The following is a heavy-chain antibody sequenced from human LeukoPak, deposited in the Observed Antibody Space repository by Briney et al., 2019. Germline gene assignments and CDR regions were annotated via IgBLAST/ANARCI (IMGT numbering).Heavy chain of an antibody. CDR1: GFTFSSYG. V-gene: IGHV3-30*18. Sequence: GRSLRLSCAASGFTFSSYGMHWVRQAPGKGLEWVAVISYDGSNKYYADSVKGRFTISRDNSKNTLYLQMNSLRAEDTAVYYCAKDLEDYWGQGTLVTVSS. J-gene: IGHJ4*02. CDR2: ISYDGSNK. CDR3: AKDLEDY.